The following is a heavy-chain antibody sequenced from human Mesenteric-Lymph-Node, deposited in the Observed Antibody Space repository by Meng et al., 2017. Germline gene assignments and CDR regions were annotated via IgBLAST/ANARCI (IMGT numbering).Heavy chain of an antibody. V-gene: IGHV4-4*02. J-gene: IGHJ4*02. D-gene: IGHD2-2*01. CDR3: ARGGGCSSSSCDLDY. Sequence: QGQGQGPGPDLGKSSGPLSLTCVVPCASISSGNWWNWVRQPPGKGLEWIGDIYHSGSTNYNPSLKSRVTISVDKSKNQFSLKLSSVTAADTAMYYCARGGGCSSSSCDLDYWGQGVLVTVSS. CDR1: CASISSGNW. CDR2: IYHSGST.